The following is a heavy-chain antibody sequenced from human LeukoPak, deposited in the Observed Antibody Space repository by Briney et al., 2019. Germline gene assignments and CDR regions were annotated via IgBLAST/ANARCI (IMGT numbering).Heavy chain of an antibody. CDR1: GFTFSSYA. CDR2: ISGSGGST. Sequence: GGSLRLSCAASGFTFSSYAMSWVRQAPGKGLEWVSAISGSGGSTYYADSVKGRFTISRDNSKNTLYLQMNSLRAEDTAVYYCAKRYCGGGTCYSGFLWGQGTMVTVSS. CDR3: AKRYCGGGTCYSGFL. V-gene: IGHV3-23*01. D-gene: IGHD2-15*01. J-gene: IGHJ4*02.